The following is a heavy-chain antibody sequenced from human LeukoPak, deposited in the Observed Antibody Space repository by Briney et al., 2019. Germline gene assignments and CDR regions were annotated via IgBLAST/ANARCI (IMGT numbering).Heavy chain of an antibody. J-gene: IGHJ4*02. CDR2: LKHDGTEK. Sequence: GGSLRLSGAASGFSFSTYWMSWVRQAPGKGLEWVAHLKHDGTEKYYVDSVKGRFTISRDNAKNSLYLQMNTLRAEDTAVYYCVGDPGDYWGQGTLVTVSS. V-gene: IGHV3-7*01. CDR3: VGDPGDY. CDR1: GFSFSTYW.